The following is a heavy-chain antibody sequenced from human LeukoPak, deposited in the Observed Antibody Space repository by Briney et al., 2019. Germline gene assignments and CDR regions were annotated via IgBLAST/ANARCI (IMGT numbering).Heavy chain of an antibody. V-gene: IGHV3-48*03. D-gene: IGHD3-3*01. Sequence: GGSLRLSCAASGFTFSSYEMNWVRQAPGEGLEWVSYISSSGSTIYYADSVKGRFTISRDNAKNSLYLQMNSLRAEDTAVYYCARVSPTYYDLNYWGQGTLVTVSS. J-gene: IGHJ4*02. CDR2: ISSSGSTI. CDR1: GFTFSSYE. CDR3: ARVSPTYYDLNY.